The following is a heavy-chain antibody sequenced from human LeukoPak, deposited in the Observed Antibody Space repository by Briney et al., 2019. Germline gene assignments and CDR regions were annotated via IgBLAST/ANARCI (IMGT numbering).Heavy chain of an antibody. CDR2: IYHSGST. CDR3: ARLYDSSGYYYPFDY. CDR1: GGSISSSNW. V-gene: IGHV4-4*02. Sequence: PSETLSLTCAVSGGSISSSNWWSWVRQPPGKGLEWIGEIYHSGSTNYNPSLKSRVTISVDTSKNHFSLKLSSVTAADTAVYYCARLYDSSGYYYPFDYWGQGTLVTVSS. J-gene: IGHJ4*02. D-gene: IGHD3-22*01.